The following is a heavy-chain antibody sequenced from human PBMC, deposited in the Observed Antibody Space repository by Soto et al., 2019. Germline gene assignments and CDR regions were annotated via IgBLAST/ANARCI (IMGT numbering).Heavy chain of an antibody. V-gene: IGHV3-30-3*01. Sequence: VQLVESGGGVVQPGRSLRLSCAASGFTFSSYAMHWVRQAPGKGLEWVAVISYDGSNKYYADSVKGRFTISRDNSKNTLYLQMNGLRAEDTAVYYCARARRPDEVNWFDPWGQGTLVTVSS. J-gene: IGHJ5*02. CDR2: ISYDGSNK. CDR1: GFTFSSYA. CDR3: ARARRPDEVNWFDP.